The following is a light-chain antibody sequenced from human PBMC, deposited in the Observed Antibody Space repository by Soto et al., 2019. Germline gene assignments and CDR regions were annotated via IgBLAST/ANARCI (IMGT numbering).Light chain of an antibody. V-gene: IGLV2-23*01. CDR1: SSDVGSYNL. J-gene: IGLJ1*01. CDR2: EGN. CDR3: CSYASRDTYV. Sequence: QSLLTQPASVSGSPGQSITISCTGTSSDVGSYNLVSWYQQHPGKAPKLMIYEGNKRPSGVSNRFSGSKSGNTASLTISGLQAEDEADYYCCSYASRDTYVFGTGTKLTVL.